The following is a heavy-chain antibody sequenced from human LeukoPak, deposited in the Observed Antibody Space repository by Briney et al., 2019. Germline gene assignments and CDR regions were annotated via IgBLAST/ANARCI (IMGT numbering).Heavy chain of an antibody. J-gene: IGHJ4*02. V-gene: IGHV4-61*02. CDR3: ARVASGGFFDWLDY. CDR1: GGSISSGSYY. D-gene: IGHD3-9*01. CDR2: IYTSGST. Sequence: SETLSLTCTVSGGSISSGSYYWSWIRQPAGKGLEWIGRIYTSGSTNYNPSLKSRVTISVDTSKNQFSLKLSSVTAADTAAYYCARVASGGFFDWLDYWGQGTLVTVSS.